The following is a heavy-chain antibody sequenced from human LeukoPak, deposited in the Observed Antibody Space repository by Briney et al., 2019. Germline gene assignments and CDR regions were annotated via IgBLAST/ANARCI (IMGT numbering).Heavy chain of an antibody. CDR1: GYSITSSSW. CDR2: INHSGST. Sequence: SETLSLTCAVSGYSITSSSWWGWIRQPPGKGLEWVGEINHSGSTNYNPSLKSRVTISVDTSKNQFSLKLSSVTAADTAVYYCAYALVELPHVESQLEPPYYYGMDVWGQGTTVTVSS. D-gene: IGHD1-7*01. CDR3: AYALVELPHVESQLEPPYYYGMDV. V-gene: IGHV4-28*01. J-gene: IGHJ6*02.